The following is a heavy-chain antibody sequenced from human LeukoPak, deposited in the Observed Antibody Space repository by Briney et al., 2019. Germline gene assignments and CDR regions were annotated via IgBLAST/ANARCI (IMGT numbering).Heavy chain of an antibody. Sequence: ASVKVSCKASGGTFSSYTISWLRQAPGQGLEWMGRIIPILGIANYAQKFQGRVTITADKSTSTAYMELSSLRSEDTAVYYCARISSYDFWSGYFGWGQGTLVTVSS. J-gene: IGHJ4*02. CDR2: IIPILGIA. CDR3: ARISSYDFWSGYFG. V-gene: IGHV1-69*02. CDR1: GGTFSSYT. D-gene: IGHD3-3*01.